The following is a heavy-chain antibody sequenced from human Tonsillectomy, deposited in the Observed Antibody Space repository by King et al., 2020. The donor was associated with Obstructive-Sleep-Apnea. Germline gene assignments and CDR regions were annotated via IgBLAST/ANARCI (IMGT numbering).Heavy chain of an antibody. J-gene: IGHJ3*02. CDR1: GGSISSYY. Sequence: VQLQESGPGLVKPSETLSLTCTVSGGSISSYYWSWIRQPPGKGLEWIGYIYNNGSTTYNPSLKSRVTISVDTSKSQFSLKLSSVTAADTAVYYCARSPYYDILTGYYNRAFDIWGQGTMVTVSS. CDR3: ARSPYYDILTGYYNRAFDI. V-gene: IGHV4-59*08. D-gene: IGHD3-9*01. CDR2: IYNNGST.